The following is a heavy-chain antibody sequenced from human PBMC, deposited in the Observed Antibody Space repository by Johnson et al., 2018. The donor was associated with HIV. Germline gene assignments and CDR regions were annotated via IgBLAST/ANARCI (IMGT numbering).Heavy chain of an antibody. V-gene: IGHV3-7*01. CDR3: ARAGVSMVRGGGHAFDI. Sequence: VQLVESGGGLVQPGGSLRLSCAASGFTFSSYWMSWVRQAPGKGLEWVANIKQDGSEKYYVDSVKGRFTISRDSSDNTLYLQMNSLRAGDTAIYYCARAGVSMVRGGGHAFDIWGQGTMVTVSS. CDR2: IKQDGSEK. CDR1: GFTFSSYW. D-gene: IGHD3-10*01. J-gene: IGHJ3*02.